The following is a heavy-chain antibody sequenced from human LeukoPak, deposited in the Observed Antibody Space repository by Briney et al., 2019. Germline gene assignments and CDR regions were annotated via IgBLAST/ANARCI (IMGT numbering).Heavy chain of an antibody. Sequence: SGTLCLSCAVYGGSFSGYYWSWIRQPPGKGLEWIGEINHSGSTNYNPSLKSRVTISVDTSKNQFSLKLSSVTAADTAVYYCARGVRWFDPWGQGTLVTVSS. CDR3: ARGVRWFDP. D-gene: IGHD6-6*01. CDR2: INHSGST. CDR1: GGSFSGYY. J-gene: IGHJ5*02. V-gene: IGHV4-34*01.